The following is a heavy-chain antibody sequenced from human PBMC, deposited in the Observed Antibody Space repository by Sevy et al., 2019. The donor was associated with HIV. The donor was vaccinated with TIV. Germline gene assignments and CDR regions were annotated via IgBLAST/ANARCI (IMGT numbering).Heavy chain of an antibody. CDR2: IWYDGTIK. D-gene: IGHD2-21*02. V-gene: IGHV3-33*08. Sequence: GGSLRLSCAGSGFTFSSYVMHWGRQAPGKGLEWVALIWYDGTIKYYAYSVKGRFTISRDNSKDTLFLQMNSLTPEDTAVYYCARGGGYCGGDCYSIDYWGQGALVTVSS. CDR3: ARGGGYCGGDCYSIDY. J-gene: IGHJ4*02. CDR1: GFTFSSYV.